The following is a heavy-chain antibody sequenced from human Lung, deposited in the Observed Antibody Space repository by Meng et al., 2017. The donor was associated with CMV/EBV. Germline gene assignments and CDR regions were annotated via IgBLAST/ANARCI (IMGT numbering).Heavy chain of an antibody. CDR1: GFTFSSYS. Sequence: GESLKISCAASGFTFSSYSMNWVRQAPGKGLEWVSSISSSSSYIYYADSVKGRFTISRDNAKNSLYLHMNSLRAEDTAVYYCARATGGDYWGQGTLVTVSS. J-gene: IGHJ4*02. D-gene: IGHD4-11*01. V-gene: IGHV3-21*01. CDR3: ARATGGDY. CDR2: ISSSSSYI.